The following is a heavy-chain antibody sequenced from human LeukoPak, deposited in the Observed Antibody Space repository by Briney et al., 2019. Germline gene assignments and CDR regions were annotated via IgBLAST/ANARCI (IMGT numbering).Heavy chain of an antibody. V-gene: IGHV1-69*05. D-gene: IGHD3-10*01. CDR2: IIPIFGTA. J-gene: IGHJ3*02. Sequence: GSSVKVSCKASGGTFSSYAISWVRQAPGQGLEWMGGIIPIFGTANYAQKFQGRVTITTDESTSTAYMELSSLRSEDTAVYYCARALFGYYGSGSYYNPDAFDIWGQGTMVTVSS. CDR1: GGTFSSYA. CDR3: ARALFGYYGSGSYYNPDAFDI.